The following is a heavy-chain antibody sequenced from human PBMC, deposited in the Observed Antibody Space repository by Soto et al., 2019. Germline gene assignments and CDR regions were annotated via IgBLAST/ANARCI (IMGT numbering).Heavy chain of an antibody. V-gene: IGHV3-9*01. CDR2: ISWNGAAT. D-gene: IGHD3-10*01. CDR3: ANLPLYGSGFDC. Sequence: EVQLVESGGGLVQPGGSLRLSCAASGFTFDDYAIHWVRQAPGKGLEWVSGISWNGAATGYADSVKGRFTISRDNAKNTLYLQMNSLGSDDTAIHYCANLPLYGSGFDCWGLGTLVTVSS. CDR1: GFTFDDYA. J-gene: IGHJ4*02.